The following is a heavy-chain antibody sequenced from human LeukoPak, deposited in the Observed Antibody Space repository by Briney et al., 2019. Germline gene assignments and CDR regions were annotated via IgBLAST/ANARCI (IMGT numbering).Heavy chain of an antibody. D-gene: IGHD6-19*01. Sequence: SETLSLTCTVSGGSISSSSYYWGWIRQPPGKGLEWIGSIYYSGSTYYNPSLKSRVTISVDTSKNQFSLKLSSVTAADTAVYYCARSGGIAVAEILRWAFDIWGQGTMVTVSS. V-gene: IGHV4-39*07. CDR1: GGSISSSSYY. CDR2: IYYSGST. CDR3: ARSGGIAVAEILRWAFDI. J-gene: IGHJ3*02.